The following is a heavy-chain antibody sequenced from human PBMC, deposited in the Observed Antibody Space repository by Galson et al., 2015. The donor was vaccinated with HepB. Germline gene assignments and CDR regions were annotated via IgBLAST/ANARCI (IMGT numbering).Heavy chain of an antibody. CDR1: GGSISSYY. CDR2: IYYSGST. D-gene: IGHD6-19*01. Sequence: SLTCTVSGGSISSYYWSWIRQPPGKGLEWIGYIYYSGSTNYNPSLKSRVTISVDTSKNQFSLKLSSVTAADTAVYYCARDRNLYSSGWNYYYGMDVWGQGTTVTVSS. CDR3: ARDRNLYSSGWNYYYGMDV. V-gene: IGHV4-59*01. J-gene: IGHJ6*02.